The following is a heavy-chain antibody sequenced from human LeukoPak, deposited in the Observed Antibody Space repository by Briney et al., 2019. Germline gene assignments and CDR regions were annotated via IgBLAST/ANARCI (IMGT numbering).Heavy chain of an antibody. V-gene: IGHV3-48*01. CDR1: GFTFSSYS. D-gene: IGHD1-26*01. Sequence: GGSLRLSCAASGFTFSSYSMNWVRQAPGKGLEWVSYISSSSSTIYYADSVKGRFTISRDNAKNSLYLQMNNLRAEDTAVYYCARDKPRVGGSSRYMDVWGKGTTVTVSS. CDR3: ARDKPRVGGSSRYMDV. CDR2: ISSSSSTI. J-gene: IGHJ6*03.